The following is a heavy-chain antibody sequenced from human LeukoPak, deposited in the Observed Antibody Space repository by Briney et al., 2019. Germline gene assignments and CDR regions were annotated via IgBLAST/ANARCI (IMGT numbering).Heavy chain of an antibody. CDR1: GYTFTSYA. CDR2: ISAGNGNT. J-gene: IGHJ4*02. D-gene: IGHD1-20*01. CDR3: ARLYNWNDSDY. V-gene: IGHV1-3*01. Sequence: GASVKVSCKASGYTFTSYAMHWVRQAPGQRLEWMGWISAGNGNTKYSQKFQGRVTITRDTSASTAYMELSSLRSEDTAVYYCARLYNWNDSDYWGQGTLVTVSS.